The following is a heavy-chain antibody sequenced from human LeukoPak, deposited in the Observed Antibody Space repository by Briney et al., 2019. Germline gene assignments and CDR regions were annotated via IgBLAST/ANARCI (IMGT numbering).Heavy chain of an antibody. CDR1: GGSISSYY. D-gene: IGHD1-26*01. V-gene: IGHV4-4*07. J-gene: IGHJ5*02. CDR3: ARDKGGAVGATGYWFDP. Sequence: PSETLSLTCTVSGGSISSYYWSWIRQPAGKGLEWIGRIYTSGSTNYNPSRKSRVTMSVYTAKNQSSLKLSSVTAADTAVYYCARDKGGAVGATGYWFDPWGQGTLVTVSS. CDR2: IYTSGST.